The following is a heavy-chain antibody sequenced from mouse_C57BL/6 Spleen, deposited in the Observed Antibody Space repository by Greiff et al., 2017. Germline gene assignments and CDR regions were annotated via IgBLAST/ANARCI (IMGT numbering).Heavy chain of an antibody. V-gene: IGHV1-53*01. CDR2: INPSNGGT. J-gene: IGHJ4*01. D-gene: IGHD1-3*01. CDR3: ARSVELDYAMDY. CDR1: GYTFTSYW. Sequence: VQLQQPGTELVKPGASVKLSCKASGYTFTSYWMHWVKQRPGQGLEWIGNINPSNGGTNYNEKFKSKATLTVDKSSSTAYMQLSSLSSEDSAVYFCARSVELDYAMDYWGQGTSVTVAA.